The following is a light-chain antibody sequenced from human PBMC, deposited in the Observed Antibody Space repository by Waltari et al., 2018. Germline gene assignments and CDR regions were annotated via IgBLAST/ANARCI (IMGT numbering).Light chain of an antibody. CDR2: KAS. V-gene: IGKV1-5*03. CDR1: ESIDSW. J-gene: IGKJ2*01. CDR3: LQYNAFYN. Sequence: DIQMTQSPSTLSASAGDRVTITCRASESIDSWLAWYQQKPGKAPKLLIYKASDLSFGTPSRFSGSGSGTEFTLSISSLQPDDFATYYCLQYNAFYNFGQGTRLEIK.